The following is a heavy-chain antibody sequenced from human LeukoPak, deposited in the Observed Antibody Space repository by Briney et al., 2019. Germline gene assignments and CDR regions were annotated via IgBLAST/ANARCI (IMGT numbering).Heavy chain of an antibody. Sequence: GGSLRLSCTASGFTFGDYAMSWVRQTPGKGLEWVGFIRSKAYGGTTEYAASVKGRFTISRDDSKSIAYLQMNSLKTEDTAVYYCTRVPQREWYQLPIAYWGQGTLVTVSS. CDR3: TRVPQREWYQLPIAY. CDR2: IRSKAYGGTT. J-gene: IGHJ4*02. V-gene: IGHV3-49*04. D-gene: IGHD2-2*01. CDR1: GFTFGDYA.